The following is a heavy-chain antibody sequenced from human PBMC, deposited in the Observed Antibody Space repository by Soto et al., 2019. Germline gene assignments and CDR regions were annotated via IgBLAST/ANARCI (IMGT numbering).Heavy chain of an antibody. CDR2: IIPIFGTA. Sequence: ASVKVSCKASGGTFSSYAISWVRQAPGQGLVWMGGIIPIFGTANYAQKFQGRVTITADESTSTAYMELSSLRSEDTAVYYCARVFRGEWLRLYYFDYWGQGTLVTVSS. CDR3: ARVFRGEWLRLYYFDY. D-gene: IGHD5-12*01. CDR1: GGTFSSYA. V-gene: IGHV1-69*13. J-gene: IGHJ4*02.